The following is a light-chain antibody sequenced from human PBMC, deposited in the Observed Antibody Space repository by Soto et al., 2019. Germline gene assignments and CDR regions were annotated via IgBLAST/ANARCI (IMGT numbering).Light chain of an antibody. CDR1: QGISNY. CDR3: QQLKSYVT. CDR2: GAT. J-gene: IGKJ5*01. V-gene: IGKV1-9*01. Sequence: IQLTQSPSSLSASVGDRVTITCRASQGISNYLAWYQQKPGKTPRLLIYGATTLQSGAPSRFSGSGSGTDFALTISSLQPEDFATYYCQQLKSYVTFGQGTRLEIK.